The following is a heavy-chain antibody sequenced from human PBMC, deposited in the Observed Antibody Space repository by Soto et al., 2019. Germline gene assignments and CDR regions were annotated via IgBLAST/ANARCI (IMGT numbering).Heavy chain of an antibody. J-gene: IGHJ4*02. CDR1: GGSFTGYY. V-gene: IGHV4-34*01. D-gene: IGHD6-25*01. CDR3: ARPGVAAAGNFDS. CDR2: INNLGSI. Sequence: SETLSLTCAVSGGSFTGYYWAWIRQVPGGGLEWLGEINNLGSIHHNPSLMNRVTLSADTSRSQFSLEITSLTAVDTAVYYCARPGVAAAGNFDSWGPGTLVTVSS.